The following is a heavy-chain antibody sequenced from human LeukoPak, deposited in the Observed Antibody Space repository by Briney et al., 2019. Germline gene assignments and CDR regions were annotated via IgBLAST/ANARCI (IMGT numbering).Heavy chain of an antibody. J-gene: IGHJ4*02. CDR3: ARSQYYYDSSGYYPHFDY. CDR1: GGSINSYY. D-gene: IGHD3-22*01. CDR2: IYYTGTT. Sequence: TSETLSLTCTVSGGSINSYYWSWIRQPPGKGLEWIGYIYYTGTTNYNPSLKSRVTISLDTSKNQFSLKLTSVTAADTAVYYCARSQYYYDSSGYYPHFDYWGQGTLVTVSS. V-gene: IGHV4-59*01.